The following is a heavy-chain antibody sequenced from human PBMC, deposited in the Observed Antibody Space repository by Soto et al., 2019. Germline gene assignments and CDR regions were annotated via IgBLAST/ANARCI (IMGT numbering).Heavy chain of an antibody. D-gene: IGHD3-22*01. CDR3: ARDYYDSSGYYGDAFDI. CDR2: TYYRSKWYN. V-gene: IGHV6-1*01. CDR1: GDSVSSNSAA. J-gene: IGHJ3*02. Sequence: SQTLSLTCAISGDSVSSNSAAWNWIRQSPSRGLEWLGRTYYRSKWYNDYAVSVKRRITINPDTSKNKFSMQLNSVTPEDTAVYYCARDYYDSSGYYGDAFDIWGQGTMVTVSS.